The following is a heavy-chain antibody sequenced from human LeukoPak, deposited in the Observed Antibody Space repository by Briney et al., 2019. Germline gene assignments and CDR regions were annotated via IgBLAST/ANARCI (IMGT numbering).Heavy chain of an antibody. J-gene: IGHJ4*02. CDR1: GFTFSSYW. V-gene: IGHV3-7*01. D-gene: IGHD3-22*01. CDR3: ARERTYYYDSSGYFFDY. Sequence: GGSLRLSCAASGFTFSSYWMSGVRQAPGKGLEWVANIKQDGSEKYYVDSVKGRFTISRDNAKNSLYLQMNSLRAEDTAVYYCARERTYYYDSSGYFFDYWGQGTLVTVSS. CDR2: IKQDGSEK.